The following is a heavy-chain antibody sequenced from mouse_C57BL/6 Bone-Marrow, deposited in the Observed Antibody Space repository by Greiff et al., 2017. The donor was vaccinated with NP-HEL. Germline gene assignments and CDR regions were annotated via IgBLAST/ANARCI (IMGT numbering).Heavy chain of an antibody. CDR2: IHPNSGST. J-gene: IGHJ2*01. CDR1: GYTFTSYW. Sequence: QVHVKQPGAELVKPGASVKLSCKASGYTFTSYWMHWVKQRPGQGLEWIGMIHPNSGSTNYNEKFKSKATLTVDKSSSTAYMQLSSLTSEDSAVYYCARPITTVYYFDYWGQGTTLTVSS. D-gene: IGHD1-1*01. CDR3: ARPITTVYYFDY. V-gene: IGHV1-64*01.